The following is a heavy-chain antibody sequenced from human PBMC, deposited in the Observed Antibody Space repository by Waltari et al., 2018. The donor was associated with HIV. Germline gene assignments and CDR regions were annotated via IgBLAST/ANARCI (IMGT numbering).Heavy chain of an antibody. CDR2: ISYDGSNK. J-gene: IGHJ6*02. V-gene: IGHV3-30*18. Sequence: QVQLVESGGGVVQPGRSLRLSCAASGFTFSSYGMHCVRPAAAQGLGAVAVISYDGSNKYYADSVKGRFTISRDNSKNTLYLQMNSLRAEDTAVYYCAKDQYCSSTSCHGYYYYGMDVWGQGTTVTVSS. CDR1: GFTFSSYG. D-gene: IGHD2-2*01. CDR3: AKDQYCSSTSCHGYYYYGMDV.